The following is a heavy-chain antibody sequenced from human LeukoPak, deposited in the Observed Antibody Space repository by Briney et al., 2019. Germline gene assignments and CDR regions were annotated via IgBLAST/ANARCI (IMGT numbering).Heavy chain of an antibody. J-gene: IGHJ3*02. CDR3: ARDPNGDYIGAFDM. CDR2: IRGSDGGT. CDR1: GFTFSNYA. V-gene: IGHV3-23*01. D-gene: IGHD4-17*01. Sequence: GGSLRLSCTVSGFTFSNYAMTWVRQAPGKGLEWVSSIRGSDGGTQYAGSVKGRFTISRDNSNNTLFLQMNSLRGEDTAIYYCARDPNGDYIGAFDMGGPGTMVTVSS.